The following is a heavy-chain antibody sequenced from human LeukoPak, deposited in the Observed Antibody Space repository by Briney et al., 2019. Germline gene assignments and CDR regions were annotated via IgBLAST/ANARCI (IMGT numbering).Heavy chain of an antibody. CDR2: IYYSGST. J-gene: IGHJ3*02. CDR3: ARLIDRDAFDI. V-gene: IGHV4-39*01. D-gene: IGHD2-21*01. CDR1: GGSISSSSYY. Sequence: SETLSLTCTVSGGSISSSSYYWGWIRQPPGKGLEWIGSIYYSGSTYYNPSLKSRVTISVDTSKNQFSLKLSSVAAADTAVYYCARLIDRDAFDIWGQGTMVTVSS.